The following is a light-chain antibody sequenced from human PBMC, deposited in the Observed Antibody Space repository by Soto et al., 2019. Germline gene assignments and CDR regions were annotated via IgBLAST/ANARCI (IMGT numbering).Light chain of an antibody. J-gene: IGKJ5*01. CDR3: QQYYDWPIT. V-gene: IGKV3-11*01. CDR1: QSVSSY. Sequence: EIVLTQSPGTLSLSPGERATLSCRASQSVSSYLAWYQQKPGQAPRLLIYDASTRATGIPARFSGSGSGTDFTLTISSLEPEDFAVYYCQQYYDWPITFGQGTRLET. CDR2: DAS.